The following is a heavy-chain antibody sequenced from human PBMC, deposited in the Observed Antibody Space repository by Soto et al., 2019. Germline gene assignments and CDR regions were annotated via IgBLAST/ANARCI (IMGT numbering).Heavy chain of an antibody. CDR2: ISYDGSNK. CDR3: VSSLDRLRG. Sequence: PGGSLRLSCAASEFTFTTYSMNWVRQAPGKGLEWVSLISYDGSNKFYADSVKGRFTISRDNSKNTLYLQMNSLRVDDTAVYFCVSSLDRLRGWGQGTLVTVSS. CDR1: EFTFTTYS. D-gene: IGHD1-1*01. J-gene: IGHJ4*02. V-gene: IGHV3-30*14.